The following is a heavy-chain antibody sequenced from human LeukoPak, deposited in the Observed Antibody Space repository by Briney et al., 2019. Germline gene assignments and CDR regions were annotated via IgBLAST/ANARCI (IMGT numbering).Heavy chain of an antibody. CDR2: IKLDGRET. D-gene: IGHD6-13*01. J-gene: IGHJ4*02. V-gene: IGHV3-7*01. Sequence: QPGGSLRLSCAASEFTFSTYWMSWVRQAPGKGLEWVANIKLDGRETYYVDSVKGRFTISRNNAKNSLYLQMNSLRAEDTAVYYCARGYSSNWDHYYDYWGQGTLVTVSS. CDR1: EFTFSTYW. CDR3: ARGYSSNWDHYYDY.